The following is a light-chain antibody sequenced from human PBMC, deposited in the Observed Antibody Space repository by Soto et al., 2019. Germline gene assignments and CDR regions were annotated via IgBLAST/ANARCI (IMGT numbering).Light chain of an antibody. CDR2: KSS. Sequence: ILMTQSSSSLSASVGDTVTITFRAIQDVDKWLAWYQQKPGKAPQLLIWKSSTLIGRVPSRFSAVGSGIQYCLTIIGRQPENVATYYCQQYSSYWTFGQGTKVDIK. CDR1: QDVDKW. J-gene: IGKJ1*01. CDR3: QQYSSYWT. V-gene: IGKV1-5*03.